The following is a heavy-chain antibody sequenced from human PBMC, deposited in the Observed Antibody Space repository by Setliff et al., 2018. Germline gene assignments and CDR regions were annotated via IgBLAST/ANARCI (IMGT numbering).Heavy chain of an antibody. J-gene: IGHJ4*02. Sequence: KPSETLSLTCTVSDGSLYSGNYYWTWIRQPAGKALEWIGHIHGTEGTHYNPSLESRVTISRDKSPNQFSLMLRSVTAADTALYYCARGYYNGRGYYYLPCSFDSWGRGIVDTVSS. CDR2: IHGTEGT. D-gene: IGHD3-10*01. CDR1: DGSLYSGNYY. CDR3: ARGYYNGRGYYYLPCSFDS. V-gene: IGHV4-61*09.